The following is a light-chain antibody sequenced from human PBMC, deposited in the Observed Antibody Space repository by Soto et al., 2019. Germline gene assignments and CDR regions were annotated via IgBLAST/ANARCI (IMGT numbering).Light chain of an antibody. Sequence: IVMTQSPDSLAVSLGERATINCKSSQSALYSSNNKNYLVWYQQKPGQPPKVLIYWASTRESGVPDRFSGSGSGTDFTLTISSLEPEDFAVYYCQQRSNWPPSLTFGGGTKVDIK. CDR3: QQRSNWPPSLT. V-gene: IGKV4-1*01. CDR2: WAS. J-gene: IGKJ4*01. CDR1: QSALYSSNNKNY.